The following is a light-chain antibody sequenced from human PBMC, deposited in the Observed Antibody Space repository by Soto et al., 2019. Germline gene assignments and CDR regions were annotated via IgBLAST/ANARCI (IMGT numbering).Light chain of an antibody. CDR3: CSYASGGTYV. CDR2: EGN. V-gene: IGLV2-23*01. Sequence: QSALTQPASVSGSPGQSITISCTGTSGDVGGYNYVSWYQQHPGKAPKLMIYEGNKRPSGVSNRFSGSKSGNTASLTISGLQAEDEADYYCCSYASGGTYVFGTGTKVTVL. CDR1: SGDVGGYNY. J-gene: IGLJ1*01.